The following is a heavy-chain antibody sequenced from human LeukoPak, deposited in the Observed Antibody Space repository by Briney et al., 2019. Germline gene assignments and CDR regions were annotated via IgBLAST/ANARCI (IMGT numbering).Heavy chain of an antibody. CDR1: GFTFSSYT. D-gene: IGHD3-16*01. Sequence: PGGSLRLSCAASGFTFSSYTMSWVRQAPGKGLEWVAVISYDGSNKYYTDSVKGRFTISRDNSKNTLYLQMNSLRAEDTAVYYCARLGDSSPWGQGTLVTVSS. J-gene: IGHJ5*02. CDR2: ISYDGSNK. V-gene: IGHV3-30*04. CDR3: ARLGDSSP.